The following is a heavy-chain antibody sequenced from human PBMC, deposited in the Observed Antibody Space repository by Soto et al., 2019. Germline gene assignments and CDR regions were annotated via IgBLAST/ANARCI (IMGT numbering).Heavy chain of an antibody. V-gene: IGHV3-66*01. D-gene: IGHD3-22*01. CDR2: IYSGGST. Sequence: EVQLVESGGGLVQPGGSLRLSCAASGFTVSSNYMSWVRQAPGKGLEWVSVIYSGGSTYYADSVKGRFTISRDNSKNTLYLQMNSLRAEDTAVYYCARGKYYYDSSGFLDYWGQVTLVTVSS. J-gene: IGHJ4*02. CDR3: ARGKYYYDSSGFLDY. CDR1: GFTVSSNY.